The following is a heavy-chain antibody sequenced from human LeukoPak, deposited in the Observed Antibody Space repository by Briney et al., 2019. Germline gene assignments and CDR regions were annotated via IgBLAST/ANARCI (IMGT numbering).Heavy chain of an antibody. D-gene: IGHD3-10*01. V-gene: IGHV3-30-3*01. CDR2: ISYDGSNK. J-gene: IGHJ3*02. Sequence: AGGSLRLSCAASGITLSSYDMHWVRQAPGKALEWVAVISYDGSNKDYADFVKGRFTISRDNSKNTLDLQMNSLRAEDTAVYYCAKDRGVWAFDIWGQGTMVTVSS. CDR3: AKDRGVWAFDI. CDR1: GITLSSYD.